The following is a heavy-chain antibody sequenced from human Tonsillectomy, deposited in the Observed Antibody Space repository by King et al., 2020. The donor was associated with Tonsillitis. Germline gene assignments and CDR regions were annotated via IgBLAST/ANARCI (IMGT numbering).Heavy chain of an antibody. D-gene: IGHD3-3*01. CDR1: GFTFSSYG. CDR2: TSYDGSKK. V-gene: IGHV3-30*18. CDR3: AKDTQYYDFWSGPQESWFDP. Sequence: VQLVESGGGVVQPGRSLRLSCAASGFTFSSYGMHWVRQAPGKGLEWVALTSYDGSKKYYADFVKGRFTISRDNSKNTLYLQMISLRPEDTAVYYCAKDTQYYDFWSGPQESWFDPWGQGTLVTVSS. J-gene: IGHJ5*02.